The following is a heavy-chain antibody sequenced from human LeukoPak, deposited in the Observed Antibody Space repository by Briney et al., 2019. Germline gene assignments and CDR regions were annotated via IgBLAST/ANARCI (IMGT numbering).Heavy chain of an antibody. CDR3: ARDCDFWSGYPSYGMDV. D-gene: IGHD3-3*01. J-gene: IGHJ6*02. CDR2: ISYDGSNK. Sequence: GGSLRLSCAAPGFTFSSYAMHWVRQAPGKGLEWVAVISYDGSNKYYADSVKGRFTISRDNSKNTLYLQMNSLRAEDTAVYYCARDCDFWSGYPSYGMDVWGQGTTVTVSS. V-gene: IGHV3-30-3*01. CDR1: GFTFSSYA.